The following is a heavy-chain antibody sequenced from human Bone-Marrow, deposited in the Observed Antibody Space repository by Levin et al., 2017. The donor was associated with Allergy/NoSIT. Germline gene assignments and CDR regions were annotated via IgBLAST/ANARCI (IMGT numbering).Heavy chain of an antibody. V-gene: IGHV3-30*04. J-gene: IGHJ3*02. CDR3: AREMAYSDSSAYKEDAFDI. CDR2: ISNDGSNK. Sequence: PGGSLRLSCSASKFTFSDYTMHWVRRAPGKGLEWVAVISNDGSNKYNADSVKGRFTISRDNSKNTVFLQMNGLRAEDTAVYYCAREMAYSDSSAYKEDAFDIWGQGTMVTVSS. CDR1: KFTFSDYT. D-gene: IGHD3-22*01.